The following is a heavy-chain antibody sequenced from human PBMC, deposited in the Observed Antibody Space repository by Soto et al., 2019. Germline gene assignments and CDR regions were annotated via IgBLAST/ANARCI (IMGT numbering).Heavy chain of an antibody. J-gene: IGHJ3*02. CDR3: AKDRMDHNSVWDPFDI. CDR2: IGGGGGDT. CDR1: RFTFRDYA. Sequence: GGSLRLSCAASRFTFRDYAVTWGRQAPGKGLEGVSSIGGGGGDTYYADSVKGRFTISRDNSKSTMFLQMNSLRAEDTAIYYCAKDRMDHNSVWDPFDIWGQVTMVTVAS. D-gene: IGHD1-20*01. V-gene: IGHV3-23*01.